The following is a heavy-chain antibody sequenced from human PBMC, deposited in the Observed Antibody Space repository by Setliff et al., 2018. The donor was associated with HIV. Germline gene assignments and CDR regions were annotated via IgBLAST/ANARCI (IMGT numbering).Heavy chain of an antibody. J-gene: IGHJ4*02. D-gene: IGHD5-12*01. CDR1: GFIFSSYA. V-gene: IGHV3-23*01. CDR2: ISSSGGTT. Sequence: GGSLRLSCAASGFIFSSYAMTWVRQAPGKGLEWVSVISSSGGTTYYADSVKGRFTISRDDSKNTAYLQMNSLKTEDTAVYYCSCSGYESYFDYWGQGTPVTVSS. CDR3: SCSGYESYFDY.